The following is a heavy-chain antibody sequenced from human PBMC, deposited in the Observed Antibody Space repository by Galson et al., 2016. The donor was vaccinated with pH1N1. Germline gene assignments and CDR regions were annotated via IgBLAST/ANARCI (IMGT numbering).Heavy chain of an antibody. CDR2: INPYTGDT. D-gene: IGHD3-10*01. CDR3: ACMVRGDYFDY. J-gene: IGHJ4*02. Sequence: SVKVSCKAPGYTFTSYSISWVRQAPGQGLEWMGWINPYTGDTNYAQKLQGRVTMTTDTSTSTAYMELRSLRSDDTAVYYCACMVRGDYFDYWGQGTLVTVSS. V-gene: IGHV1-18*01. CDR1: GYTFTSYS.